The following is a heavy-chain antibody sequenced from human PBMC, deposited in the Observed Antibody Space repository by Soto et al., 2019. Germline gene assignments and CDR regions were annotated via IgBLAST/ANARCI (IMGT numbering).Heavy chain of an antibody. CDR1: GFTFSSYA. J-gene: IGHJ6*02. Sequence: GGSLRLSCAASGFTFSSYAMHWVRQAPGKGLEWVAVISYDGSNKYYADSVKGRFTISRDNSKNTLYLQMNSLRAEDTAAYYCASDYGSGSYGRYYYYGMDVWGQGTTVTVSS. CDR2: ISYDGSNK. CDR3: ASDYGSGSYGRYYYYGMDV. D-gene: IGHD3-10*01. V-gene: IGHV3-30-3*01.